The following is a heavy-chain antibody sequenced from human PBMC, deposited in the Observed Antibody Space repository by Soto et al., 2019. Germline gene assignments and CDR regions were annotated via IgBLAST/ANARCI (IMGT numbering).Heavy chain of an antibody. D-gene: IGHD3-22*01. CDR2: MNPNSGNT. CDR3: ARSTPDSSGYYYAFYYYYGMDV. Sequence: ASVKVSCTASGYTFTSYDINWVRQATGQGLEWMGWMNPNSGNTGYAQKFQGRVTMTRNTSISTAYMELSSLRSEDTAVYYCARSTPDSSGYYYAFYYYYGMDVWGQGTTVTVSS. J-gene: IGHJ6*02. CDR1: GYTFTSYD. V-gene: IGHV1-8*01.